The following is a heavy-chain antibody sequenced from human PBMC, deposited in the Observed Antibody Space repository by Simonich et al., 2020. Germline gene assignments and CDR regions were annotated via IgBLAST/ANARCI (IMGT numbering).Heavy chain of an antibody. V-gene: IGHV4-39*01. Sequence: QLQLQESGPGLVKPSETLSLTCTVSGGSISSSSYYWGWIRQPPGKGLEGIGSIYYSGCTYYNPSLKRRVTISVDTSKNQFSLKLSSVTAADTAVYYCARWAYSSSYFDYWGQGTLVTVSS. CDR2: IYYSGCT. CDR3: ARWAYSSSYFDY. CDR1: GGSISSSSYY. J-gene: IGHJ4*02. D-gene: IGHD6-6*01.